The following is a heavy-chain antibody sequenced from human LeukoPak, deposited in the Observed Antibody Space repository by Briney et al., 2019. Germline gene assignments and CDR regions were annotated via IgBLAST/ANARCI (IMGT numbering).Heavy chain of an antibody. Sequence: GGSLRLSCAASGFTFSSYGMHWVRQAPGKGLEWVAVIWYDGSNKYYADSVKGRFTISRDNSQNTLYLHMNSLSAEDTAVYYCARTFLSGDGYKVGYFDYWGQGTLVTVSS. CDR3: ARTFLSGDGYKVGYFDY. J-gene: IGHJ4*02. D-gene: IGHD5-24*01. CDR1: GFTFSSYG. CDR2: IWYDGSNK. V-gene: IGHV3-33*01.